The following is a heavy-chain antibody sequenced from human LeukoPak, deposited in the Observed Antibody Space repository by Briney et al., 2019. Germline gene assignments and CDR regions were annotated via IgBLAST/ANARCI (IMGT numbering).Heavy chain of an antibody. V-gene: IGHV4-39*07. CDR1: GGSISSSSYY. CDR3: ARDGYYYDSSGYYFRYNWFDP. Sequence: KTSETLSLTCTVSGGSISSSSYYWGWIRQPPGKGLEWIGSIYYSGSTYYNPSLKSRVTISVDTSKNQFSLKLSSVTAADTAVYYCARDGYYYDSSGYYFRYNWFDPWGQGTLVTVSS. CDR2: IYYSGST. D-gene: IGHD3-22*01. J-gene: IGHJ5*02.